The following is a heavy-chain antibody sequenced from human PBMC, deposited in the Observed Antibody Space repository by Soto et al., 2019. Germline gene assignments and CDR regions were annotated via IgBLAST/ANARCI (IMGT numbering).Heavy chain of an antibody. V-gene: IGHV3-7*01. J-gene: IGHJ4*02. CDR1: GFTFSSYW. Sequence: EVQLVESGGGLVQPGGSLRLSCAASGFTFSSYWMSWFRQAPGKGLEWVANIKQDGSEKYYVDSVKGRFTISRDNAKNSLYLQMNSLRAEDTAVYYCARVSIDFCLDYWGQGTLVTVSS. CDR2: IKQDGSEK. CDR3: ARVSIDFCLDY. D-gene: IGHD3-3*01.